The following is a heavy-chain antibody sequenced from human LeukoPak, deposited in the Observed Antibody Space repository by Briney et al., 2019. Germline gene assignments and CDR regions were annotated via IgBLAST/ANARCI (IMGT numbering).Heavy chain of an antibody. V-gene: IGHV5-51*01. CDR2: IYPDDSET. CDR1: GYNFIPYW. Sequence: GESLKISCKGSGYNFIPYWIGWVRQMPGKGLEWMGIIYPDDSETRYSPSFQGQVTISADKSISTAYLQWSSLTASDTAMYYCARRGTEGAMVTLDYWGQGTLVTVSS. D-gene: IGHD5-18*01. J-gene: IGHJ4*02. CDR3: ARRGTEGAMVTLDY.